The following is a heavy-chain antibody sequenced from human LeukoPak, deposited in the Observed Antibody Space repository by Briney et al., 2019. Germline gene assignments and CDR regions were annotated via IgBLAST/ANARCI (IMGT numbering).Heavy chain of an antibody. CDR1: GYTFTSYD. J-gene: IGHJ4*02. V-gene: IGHV1-8*01. CDR3: ARGIPSAYDILTGYSDY. Sequence: ASVKVSCKASGYTFTSYDINWVRQATGQGLEWMGWMNPNSGNTGYAQKFQGRVTMTRNTSISTAYMGLSSLRSEDTAVYYCARGIPSAYDILTGYSDYWGQGTLVTVSS. D-gene: IGHD3-9*01. CDR2: MNPNSGNT.